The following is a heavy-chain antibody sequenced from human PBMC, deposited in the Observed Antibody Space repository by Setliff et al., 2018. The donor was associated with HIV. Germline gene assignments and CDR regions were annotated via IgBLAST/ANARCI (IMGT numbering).Heavy chain of an antibody. CDR2: IYYSGST. CDR3: ARLRQLVLLRVDY. CDR1: GVSINRTDHY. J-gene: IGHJ4*02. Sequence: KPSETLSLTCSVSGVSINRTDHYWGWIRQSPGKGLEWIGSIYYSGSTYYNPSLKSRVTISVDTSKNQFSLKLSSVTAADTAVYYCARLRQLVLLRVDYWGQGTLVTVSS. D-gene: IGHD6-6*01. V-gene: IGHV4-39*01.